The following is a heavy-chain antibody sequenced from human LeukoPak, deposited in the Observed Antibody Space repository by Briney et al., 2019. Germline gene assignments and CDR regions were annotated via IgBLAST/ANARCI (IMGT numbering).Heavy chain of an antibody. J-gene: IGHJ4*02. CDR2: ISGGGGST. Sequence: GGSLRLSCAASGFTFSSYAMSWVRQAPGKGLEWVSAISGGGGSTYYADSVKGRFTISRDNSKNTLYLQMNSLRAEDTAVYYCAKDFWYSSSPSGFGYWGQGTLVTVSS. CDR3: AKDFWYSSSPSGFGY. D-gene: IGHD6-6*01. CDR1: GFTFSSYA. V-gene: IGHV3-23*01.